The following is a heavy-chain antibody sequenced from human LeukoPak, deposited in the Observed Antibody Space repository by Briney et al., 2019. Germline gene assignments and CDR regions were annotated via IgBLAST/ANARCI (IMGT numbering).Heavy chain of an antibody. J-gene: IGHJ4*02. V-gene: IGHV1-46*01. CDR1: GYTFTTYY. CDR2: INPSGGST. Sequence: ASVKVSCKSSGYTFTTYYIHWVRQAPGQGLEWMGVINPSGGSTHSAQKFQGRVTMTEDTSTDTAYMELSSLRSEDTAVYYCATDRPEGGSSGGFDYWGQGTLVTVSS. CDR3: ATDRPEGGSSGGFDY. D-gene: IGHD6-19*01.